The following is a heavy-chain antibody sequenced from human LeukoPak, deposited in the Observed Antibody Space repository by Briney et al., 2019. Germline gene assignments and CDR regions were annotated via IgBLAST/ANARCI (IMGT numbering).Heavy chain of an antibody. CDR3: AKDLGAYGGHTIFDY. CDR2: ISGSGGST. V-gene: IGHV3-23*01. Sequence: GGSLRLSCAASGFTFSSYAMSWVRQAPGKGLEWVSAISGSGGSTYYADSVKGRFTISRDNSKNTLYLQMNSLRAEDTAVYYCAKDLGAYGGHTIFDYWGQGTLVTVSS. J-gene: IGHJ4*02. D-gene: IGHD4/OR15-4a*01. CDR1: GFTFSSYA.